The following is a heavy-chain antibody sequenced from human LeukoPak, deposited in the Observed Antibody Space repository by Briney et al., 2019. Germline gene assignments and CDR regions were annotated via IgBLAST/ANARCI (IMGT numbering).Heavy chain of an antibody. V-gene: IGHV1-18*01. D-gene: IGHD3-10*01. CDR1: GYTFTSYG. CDR2: ISAYNGNT. CDR3: ARITMVRGVIFDWYFDL. J-gene: IGHJ2*01. Sequence: ASVKVPCKASGYTFTSYGILWVRQAPGQGLEWMGWISAYNGNTKYAQKLQGRVTMTTDTSTSIAHMELRSLRSDDTAVYYCARITMVRGVIFDWYFDLWGRGTLVTVSS.